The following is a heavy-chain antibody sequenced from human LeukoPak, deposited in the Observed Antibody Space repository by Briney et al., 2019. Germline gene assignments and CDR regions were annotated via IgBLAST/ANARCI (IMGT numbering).Heavy chain of an antibody. CDR3: ARRYDCSSTSCSDAFDI. Sequence: GASVKVSCKASGGTFSSYAISWVRQAPGQGLEWMGGIIPIFGTANYAQKFQGRVTITTDESTSTAYMELSSLRSEDTAVYYCARRYDCSSTSCSDAFDIWGQGTMVTVSS. D-gene: IGHD2-2*01. V-gene: IGHV1-69*05. J-gene: IGHJ3*02. CDR1: GGTFSSYA. CDR2: IIPIFGTA.